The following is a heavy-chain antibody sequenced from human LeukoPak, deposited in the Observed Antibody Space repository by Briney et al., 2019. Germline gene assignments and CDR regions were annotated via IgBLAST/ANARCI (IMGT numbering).Heavy chain of an antibody. CDR3: VRGAGWLPDY. D-gene: IGHD5-24*01. J-gene: IGHJ4*02. CDR1: GASLSSYY. CDR2: ISYSGST. V-gene: IGHV4-59*01. Sequence: SETLSLTCTVSGASLSSYYCSWIRQSPGKGLEWIGLISYSGSTKYNSSLESRVTISADTSKSQCSLKLSSVTAADTAVYYCVRGAGWLPDYWGQGTLVTVSS.